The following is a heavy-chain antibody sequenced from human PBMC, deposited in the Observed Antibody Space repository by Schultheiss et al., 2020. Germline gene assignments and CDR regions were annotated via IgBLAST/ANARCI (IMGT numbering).Heavy chain of an antibody. Sequence: SQTLSLTCTVSGGSISSYYWSWIRQPPGKGLEWIGEINHSGSTNYNPSLKSRVTISVDTSKNQFSLKLSSVTAADTAVYYCGTVARDYWGQGILVTVSS. J-gene: IGHJ4*02. V-gene: IGHV4-59*04. CDR1: GGSISSYY. CDR2: INHSGST. CDR3: GTVARDY. D-gene: IGHD2-15*01.